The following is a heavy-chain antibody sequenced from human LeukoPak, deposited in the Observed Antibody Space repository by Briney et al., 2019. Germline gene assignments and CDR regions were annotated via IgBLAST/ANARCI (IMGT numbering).Heavy chain of an antibody. CDR3: ARGISIRYSSSWYFFDY. CDR1: GGTFISYA. CDR2: IIPIFGTA. V-gene: IGHV1-69*13. J-gene: IGHJ4*02. Sequence: SVKVSCKASGGTFISYAISWVRQAPGQGLEWMGGIIPIFGTANYAQKFQGRVTITADESTSTAYMELSSLRSEDTAVYYCARGISIRYSSSWYFFDYWGQGTLVTVSS. D-gene: IGHD6-13*01.